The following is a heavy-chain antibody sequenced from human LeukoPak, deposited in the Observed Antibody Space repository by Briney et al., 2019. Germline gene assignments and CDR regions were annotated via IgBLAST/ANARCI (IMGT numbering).Heavy chain of an antibody. V-gene: IGHV3-23*01. J-gene: IGHJ4*02. CDR3: AKGQELDDGVFDS. D-gene: IGHD1-1*01. CDR2: IRSNGDTA. Sequence: GGSLRLSCAASGFTFSRIAMTWVRQAPGKGLEWVSTIRSNGDTAYNADSVRGQFAISRDNSKNALFLQMNSLRVEDTAIYYCAKGQELDDGVFDSWGQGTLVTVSS. CDR1: GFTFSRIA.